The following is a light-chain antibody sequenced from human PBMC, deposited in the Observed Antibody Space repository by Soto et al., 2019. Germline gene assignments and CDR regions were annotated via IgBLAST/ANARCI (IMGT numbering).Light chain of an antibody. CDR2: GAS. V-gene: IGKV3-20*01. Sequence: VLKQSPATLSLSQGERATLSCRASQSISNYLAWYQQKPGQAPRLLIYGASNRATGIPDRFSGSGSGTDFTLTISRLEPEDFAVYYCQQYGSSPPWTFGQGTKVDIK. J-gene: IGKJ1*01. CDR1: QSISNY. CDR3: QQYGSSPPWT.